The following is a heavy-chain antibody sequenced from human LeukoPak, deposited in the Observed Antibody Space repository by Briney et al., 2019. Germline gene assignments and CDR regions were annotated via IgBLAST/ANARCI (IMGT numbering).Heavy chain of an antibody. CDR1: GFTFSSYS. CDR2: ISSSSSTI. D-gene: IGHD5-12*01. J-gene: IGHJ4*02. CDR3: ARDYVGNPSGYDLFRSVTFDY. Sequence: GGSLRLSCAASGFTFSSYSMNWVRQAPGKGLEWVSYISSSSSTIYYADSVKGRFTISRDNAKNSLYLQMNSLRAEDTAVYYCARDYVGNPSGYDLFRSVTFDYWGQGTLVTVSS. V-gene: IGHV3-48*04.